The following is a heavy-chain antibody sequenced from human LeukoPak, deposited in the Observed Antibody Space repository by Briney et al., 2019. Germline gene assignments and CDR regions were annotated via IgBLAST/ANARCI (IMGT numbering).Heavy chain of an antibody. Sequence: SQTFSLTCGVSGDSVSSNSAAWNWIRQSPSRGLEWLGRTYYRSKWFINYAPSVKSRIIINPDTPKNQVSLQLNSVTPEDTAVYYCTRSDCSSGRCPGFDNWGQGTLVTVSS. D-gene: IGHD6-19*01. V-gene: IGHV6-1*01. CDR1: GDSVSSNSAA. J-gene: IGHJ4*02. CDR2: TYYRSKWFI. CDR3: TRSDCSSGRCPGFDN.